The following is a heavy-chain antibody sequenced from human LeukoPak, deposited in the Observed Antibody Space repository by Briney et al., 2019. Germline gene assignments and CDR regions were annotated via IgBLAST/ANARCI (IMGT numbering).Heavy chain of an antibody. D-gene: IGHD3-22*01. CDR3: AREPVAYYYDSSGYEGHY. CDR1: GGTFSSYA. CDR2: IIPIFGTA. V-gene: IGHV1-69*05. J-gene: IGHJ4*02. Sequence: SVKVSCKASGGTFSSYAISWVRQAPGQGLEWMGGIIPIFGTANYAQKFQGRVTITTDESTSTAYMELSSLRSEDTAVYYCAREPVAYYYDSSGYEGHYWAQGTLVTVSS.